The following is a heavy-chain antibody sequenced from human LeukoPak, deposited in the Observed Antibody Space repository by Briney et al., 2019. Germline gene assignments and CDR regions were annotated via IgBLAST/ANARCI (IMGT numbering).Heavy chain of an antibody. CDR3: VRGGRDGYTLDY. CDR1: GGSISSYY. CDR2: IYYSGSP. D-gene: IGHD5-24*01. J-gene: IGHJ4*02. Sequence: PSETLSLTSTVSGGSISSYYWSCIRQPPRTPLEPIAYIYYSGSPNYNPSLKSRVTISVDTSKNQISLKLSSVTAVYTAVYYCVRGGRDGYTLDYWGQGTLVTVSS. V-gene: IGHV4-59*01.